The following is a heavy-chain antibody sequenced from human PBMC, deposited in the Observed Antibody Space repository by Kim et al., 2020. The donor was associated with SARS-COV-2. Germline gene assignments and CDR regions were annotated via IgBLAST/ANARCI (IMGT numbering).Heavy chain of an antibody. D-gene: IGHD6-19*01. V-gene: IGHV1-3*01. CDR3: ARDREYSSGWLDY. Sequence: ASVKVSCKASGYTFTSYAMHWVRQAPGQRHEWMGWINAGNGNTKYSQKFQGRVTITRDTSASTAYMELSSLRSEDTAVYYCARDREYSSGWLDYWGQGTLVTVSS. J-gene: IGHJ4*02. CDR1: GYTFTSYA. CDR2: INAGNGNT.